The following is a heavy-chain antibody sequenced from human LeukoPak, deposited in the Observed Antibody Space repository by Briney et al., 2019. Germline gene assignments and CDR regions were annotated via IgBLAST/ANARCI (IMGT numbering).Heavy chain of an antibody. V-gene: IGHV3-33*01. CDR2: IWYDGSNK. CDR1: GFTFSSYG. J-gene: IGHJ4*02. CDR3: AREPKEDCGGDCYSTYFDY. D-gene: IGHD2-21*02. Sequence: GGSLRLSCAASGFTFSSYGMHWVRQAPGKGLEWVAVIWYDGSNKYYADSVKGRFTISRDNSKNTLYLRMNSLRAEDTAVYYCAREPKEDCGGDCYSTYFDYWGQGTLVTVSS.